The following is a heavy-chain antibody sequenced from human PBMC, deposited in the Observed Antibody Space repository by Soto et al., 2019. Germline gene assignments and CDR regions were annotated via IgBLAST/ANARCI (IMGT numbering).Heavy chain of an antibody. J-gene: IGHJ5*02. CDR3: ARHKEGHRRINWFDP. V-gene: IGHV4-39*01. CDR2: IYYSGST. Sequence: QLQLQESGPGLVKPSETLSLTCTVSGGSISSSSYYWGWIRQPPGKGLEWIGSIYYSGSTYYNPSLKSRVTISVDTSKNQFSLKLSSVTAADTAVYYCARHKEGHRRINWFDPWGQGTLVTVSS. CDR1: GGSISSSSYY.